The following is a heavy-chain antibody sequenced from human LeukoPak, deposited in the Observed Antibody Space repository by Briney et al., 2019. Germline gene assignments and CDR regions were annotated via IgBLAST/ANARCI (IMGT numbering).Heavy chain of an antibody. J-gene: IGHJ6*04. D-gene: IGHD3-9*01. CDR1: GGSFSGYY. V-gene: IGHV4-34*01. CDR3: ARGPYDILTGPIGMDV. Sequence: SETLSLACAVYGGSFSGYYWSWIRQPPGKGLEWIGEINHSGSTNYNPSLKSRVTISVDTSKNQFSLKLSSVTAADTAVYYCARGPYDILTGPIGMDVWGKGTTVTVSS. CDR2: INHSGST.